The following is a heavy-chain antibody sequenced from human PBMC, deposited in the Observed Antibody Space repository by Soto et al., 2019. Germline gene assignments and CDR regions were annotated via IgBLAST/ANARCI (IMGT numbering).Heavy chain of an antibody. V-gene: IGHV1-69*01. CDR2: IIPIFGTA. J-gene: IGHJ6*02. CDR1: GGTFSSYA. D-gene: IGHD2-15*01. Sequence: QVQLVQSGAEVKKPGSSVKVSCKASGGTFSSYAISWVRQAPGQGLEWMGGIIPIFGTANYAQKFQGRFTITADESTSTAYMELSSLRSEDTDVYYCAIGGGSFYQRYYGMDVWGQGTTVTVSS. CDR3: AIGGGSFYQRYYGMDV.